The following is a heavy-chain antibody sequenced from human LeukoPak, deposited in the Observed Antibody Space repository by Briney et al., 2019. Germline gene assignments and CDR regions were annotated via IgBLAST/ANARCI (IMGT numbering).Heavy chain of an antibody. Sequence: FLRLSCAASGFTFSSYAMHWVRQAPGKGLGWVAVISYDGSNKYYADCVKGRFTISRDNSKNTLYLQMNSLRAEDTAVYYCARDMGQWLARYYMDVWGKGTTVTVSS. D-gene: IGHD6-19*01. CDR1: GFTFSSYA. CDR2: ISYDGSNK. V-gene: IGHV3-30*01. CDR3: ARDMGQWLARYYMDV. J-gene: IGHJ6*03.